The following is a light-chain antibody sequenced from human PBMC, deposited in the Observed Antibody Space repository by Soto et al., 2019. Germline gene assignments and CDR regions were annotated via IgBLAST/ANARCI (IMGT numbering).Light chain of an antibody. V-gene: IGLV1-44*01. CDR2: STN. Sequence: QSVLTQPPSASGTPGQRVTISCSGSSSNIGNNTVNWYQQFPETAPRLLIYSTNQRPSGVPDRFSGSKSGTSASLAISGLQSEDEADYYCAAWDDSLNGPVFGGGTKLTVL. CDR3: AAWDDSLNGPV. J-gene: IGLJ3*02. CDR1: SSNIGNNT.